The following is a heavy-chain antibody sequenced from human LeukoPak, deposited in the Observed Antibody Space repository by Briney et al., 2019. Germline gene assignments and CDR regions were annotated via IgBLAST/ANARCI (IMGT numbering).Heavy chain of an antibody. D-gene: IGHD3-10*01. V-gene: IGHV3-23*01. CDR1: GFTFSSYA. J-gene: IGHJ4*02. Sequence: QPGGSLRLSCAASGFTFSSYAMSWVRQAPGKGLEWVSAISGSGGSTYYADSVKGRFTISRDNSKNTLYLQMNSLRAEDTAVYYCAKDFDYYGSGSYYAIFDYWGQGTLVTVSS. CDR2: ISGSGGST. CDR3: AKDFDYYGSGSYYAIFDY.